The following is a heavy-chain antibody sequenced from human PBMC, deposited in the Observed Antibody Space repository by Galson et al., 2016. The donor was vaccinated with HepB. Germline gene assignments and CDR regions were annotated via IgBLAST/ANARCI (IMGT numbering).Heavy chain of an antibody. CDR1: GFAFSSHW. V-gene: IGHV3-74*01. J-gene: IGHJ5*02. CDR2: INSDGTIS. Sequence: SLRLSCAASGFAFSSHWMHWVRQDLGKGLVWVSRINSDGTISNYADSVKGRFTISRDNAKNTLYLQMNSLRAEDTAVYFCVRDHSVVPTTAYNWSDPWGQGALVIVSS. D-gene: IGHD4-23*01. CDR3: VRDHSVVPTTAYNWSDP.